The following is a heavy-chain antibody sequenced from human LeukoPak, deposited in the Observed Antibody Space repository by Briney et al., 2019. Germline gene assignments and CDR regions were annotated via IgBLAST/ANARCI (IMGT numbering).Heavy chain of an antibody. J-gene: IGHJ4*02. V-gene: IGHV4-59*01. D-gene: IGHD3-16*01. CDR2: VFHTGST. CDR3: ARLGWGSNYVDL. CDR1: GGSSSAYN. Sequence: PSETLSLTCTVSGGSSSAYNWGWIRQSPGKGLEYIGYVFHTGSTNRNPSLESRLTISVDTSKRQFSLKLTSVTAADTAVYYCARLGWGSNYVDLWGQGTLVTVST.